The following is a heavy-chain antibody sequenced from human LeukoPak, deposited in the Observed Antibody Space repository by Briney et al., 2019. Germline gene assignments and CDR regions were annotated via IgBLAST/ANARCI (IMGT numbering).Heavy chain of an antibody. J-gene: IGHJ4*02. CDR3: VRQKISHGNFDY. V-gene: IGHV3-13*01. CDR1: GFTFSSHA. CDR2: IGTAGDT. Sequence: PGGSLRLSCAASGFTFSSHAMHWARQATGKGLEWVSAIGTAGDTYYPGSVKGRFTISRENAKNSLYLQMNSLRVEDTAVYHCVRQKISHGNFDYWGQGTLVTVSS. D-gene: IGHD1-26*01.